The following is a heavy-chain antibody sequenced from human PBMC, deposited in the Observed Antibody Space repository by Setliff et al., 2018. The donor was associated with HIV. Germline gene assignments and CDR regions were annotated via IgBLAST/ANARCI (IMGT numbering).Heavy chain of an antibody. CDR1: GFTFSSYA. CDR2: ISYDGSNK. D-gene: IGHD3-22*01. Sequence: PGGSLRLSCAASGFTFSSYAMHWVRQAPVKGLEWVAVISYDGSNKYYADSVKGRFTISRDNSKNTLYLQMNSLRAEDTAVYYCASGTQYYYDSSGYPYYFDYWGQGTLVTVSS. J-gene: IGHJ4*02. CDR3: ASGTQYYYDSSGYPYYFDY. V-gene: IGHV3-30-3*01.